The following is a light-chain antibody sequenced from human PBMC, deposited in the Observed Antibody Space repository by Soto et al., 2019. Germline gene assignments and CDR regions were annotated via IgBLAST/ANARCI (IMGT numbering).Light chain of an antibody. V-gene: IGKV3-15*01. J-gene: IGKJ5*01. CDR2: GAS. CDR3: QQYNGWPIT. Sequence: EIVMTQSPGTLSVSPGERVTLSCRASQSVGNNLAWHQQKPGQAPRLLIYGASTRATGFPARFSGSGSGTEFPLTISSLQSEDLAVYYCQQYNGWPITFGQGTRLEIK. CDR1: QSVGNN.